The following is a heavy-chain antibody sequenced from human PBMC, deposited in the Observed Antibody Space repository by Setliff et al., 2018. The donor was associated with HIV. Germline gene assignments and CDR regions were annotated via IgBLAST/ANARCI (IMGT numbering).Heavy chain of an antibody. CDR1: GFDFASFL. V-gene: IGHV3-21*04. D-gene: IGHD3-9*01. J-gene: IGHJ6*03. CDR3: ARDTTYYDMSGYSYMDV. CDR2: ISRDNFVR. Sequence: PGGSLRLSCVVSGFDFASFLIHWVRQAPGKGLEWVASISRDNFVRFYADSVKGRFTISRDNAKNSLFLQMNSLRAEDTALYYCARDTTYYDMSGYSYMDVWGKGTTVTVSS.